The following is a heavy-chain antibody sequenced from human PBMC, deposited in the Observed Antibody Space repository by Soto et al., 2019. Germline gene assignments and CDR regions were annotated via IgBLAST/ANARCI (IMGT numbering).Heavy chain of an antibody. Sequence: QVQLQESGPGLVKPSETLSLTYTVSGGSVSSGSYYWSWIRQPPGKGLEWIGYIYYSGSTNYNPSLKSRVTISVDTSKNQFSLKLSSVTAADTAVYYCARAAAWYYGMDVWGQGTTVTVSS. J-gene: IGHJ6*02. CDR2: IYYSGST. CDR1: GGSVSSGSYY. V-gene: IGHV4-61*01. D-gene: IGHD6-13*01. CDR3: ARAAAWYYGMDV.